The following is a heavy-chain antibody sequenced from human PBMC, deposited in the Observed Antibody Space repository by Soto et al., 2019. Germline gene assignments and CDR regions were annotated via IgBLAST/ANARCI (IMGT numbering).Heavy chain of an antibody. V-gene: IGHV3-13*01. Sequence: GGSLRLSCAASGFTFSSYDMHWVRQATGKCLEWVSAIGTAGDTYYPGSVKGRFTISRENAKNSLYLQMNSLRAGDTAVYYCARGPYGSGSPIAPYYFDYWGQGTLVTVSS. CDR3: ARGPYGSGSPIAPYYFDY. CDR1: GFTFSSYD. D-gene: IGHD3-10*01. CDR2: IGTAGDT. J-gene: IGHJ4*02.